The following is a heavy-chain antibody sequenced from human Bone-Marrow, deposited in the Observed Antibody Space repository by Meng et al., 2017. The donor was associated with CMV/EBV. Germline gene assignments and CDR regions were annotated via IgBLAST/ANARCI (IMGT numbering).Heavy chain of an antibody. V-gene: IGHV1-8*02. CDR1: GYTFTTYD. D-gene: IGHD1-26*01. Sequence: ASVKVSCKASGYTFTTYDINWVRQAPGQGLEWMGWMNANSGNTGYAQKFQGRVSMTRDTSISTAYMELSRLRSDDTAVYYCARVGGSSSYWGQGTLVTVSS. J-gene: IGHJ4*02. CDR2: MNANSGNT. CDR3: ARVGGSSSY.